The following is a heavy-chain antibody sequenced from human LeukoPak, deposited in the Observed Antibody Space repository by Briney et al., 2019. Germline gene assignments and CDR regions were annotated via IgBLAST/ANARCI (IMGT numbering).Heavy chain of an antibody. CDR3: ARDVDSSGSPGFDP. D-gene: IGHD6-19*01. CDR2: INPNSGGT. Sequence: ASVKVSCKASGYTFTGYYMHWVRQAPGQGLEWMGWINPNSGGTNYAQKFQGRVTMTRDTSISTAYMELSRLRSDDTAVYYCARDVDSSGSPGFDPWGQGTLVTVSS. CDR1: GYTFTGYY. V-gene: IGHV1-2*02. J-gene: IGHJ5*02.